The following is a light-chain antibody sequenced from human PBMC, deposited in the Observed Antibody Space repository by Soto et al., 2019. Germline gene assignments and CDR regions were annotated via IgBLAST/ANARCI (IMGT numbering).Light chain of an antibody. CDR2: GAS. J-gene: IGKJ1*01. V-gene: IGKV3-15*01. Sequence: EVVMTQSPDSLSVSPGERATLSCRASQSVSSNLAWYQQKLGQAPRLLIYGASTRATGISARFSGSGSGTESTLTISSLQSEDFAIYYCQQYKNWPRTFGQGTKV. CDR1: QSVSSN. CDR3: QQYKNWPRT.